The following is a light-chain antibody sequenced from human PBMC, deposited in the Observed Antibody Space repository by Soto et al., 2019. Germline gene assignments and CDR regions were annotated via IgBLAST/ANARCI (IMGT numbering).Light chain of an antibody. J-gene: IGKJ5*01. Sequence: DIQMTQSPSTLSASVGDRVTLTCRASQSISSWLAWYQQKPGKAPKLLIYKASTLQSGVPSRFSGSGSGTEFTLTISSLQPEDFATYYCLQHNSYPPTFGQGTRLEI. CDR2: KAS. CDR1: QSISSW. V-gene: IGKV1-5*03. CDR3: LQHNSYPPT.